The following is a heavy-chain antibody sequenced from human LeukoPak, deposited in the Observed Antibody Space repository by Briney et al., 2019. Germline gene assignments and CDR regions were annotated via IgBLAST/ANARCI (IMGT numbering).Heavy chain of an antibody. CDR1: GFTVSSNY. J-gene: IGHJ6*02. V-gene: IGHV3-53*01. Sequence: GGSLRLSCAASGFTVSSNYMSWVRQAPGKGLEWVSVIYSGGSTYYADSVKGRFTISRDNSKNTLYLQMNSLRAEDTAVYYCARDRFLGWRTYYYGMDVWGQGTTVTVSS. D-gene: IGHD3-3*01. CDR3: ARDRFLGWRTYYYGMDV. CDR2: IYSGGST.